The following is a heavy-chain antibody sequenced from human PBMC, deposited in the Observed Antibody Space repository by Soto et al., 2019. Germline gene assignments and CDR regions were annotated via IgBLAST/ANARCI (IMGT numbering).Heavy chain of an antibody. J-gene: IGHJ4*02. D-gene: IGHD4-17*01. CDR3: ARGEFYGDSNFDY. CDR2: MKANSVNT. CDR1: GYTFTSYD. V-gene: IGHV1-8*01. Sequence: QVQRVQSGAEVKKPGASVKVSCKASGYTFTSYDINWVRQATGQGLEWMGWMKANSVNTGYAQKFQGRVTMTRNTSISTAYMELSSLRSEDTAVYYCARGEFYGDSNFDYWGQGTLVTVSS.